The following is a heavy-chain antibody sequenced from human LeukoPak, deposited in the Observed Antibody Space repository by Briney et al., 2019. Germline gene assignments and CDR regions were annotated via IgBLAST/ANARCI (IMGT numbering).Heavy chain of an antibody. Sequence: SETLSLTCTVSGGSISSSSYYWGWIRQPPGKGLEWIGTIYYSGSTYYNPSLKSRVTISVDTSKNQFSLKLSSVTAADTAVYYCARVGGIYYMDVWGKGTTVTVSS. J-gene: IGHJ6*03. CDR1: GGSISSSSYY. CDR3: ARVGGIYYMDV. D-gene: IGHD1-26*01. V-gene: IGHV4-39*07. CDR2: IYYSGST.